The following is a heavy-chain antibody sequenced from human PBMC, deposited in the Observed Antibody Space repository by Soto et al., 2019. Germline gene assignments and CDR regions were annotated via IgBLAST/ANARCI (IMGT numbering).Heavy chain of an antibody. CDR1: GGSIDSNRYY. CDR3: ARVPDYYDSSGHFDY. D-gene: IGHD3-22*01. J-gene: IGHJ4*02. CDR2: INYSGST. Sequence: ETLSLTCTVSGGSIDSNRYYWAWIRQPPGKGLEWIGYINYSGSTTYNPSLRSRVTISVDTSKNQFSLKLSSVTAADTAVYYCARVPDYYDSSGHFDYWGQGTLVTVSS. V-gene: IGHV4-61*05.